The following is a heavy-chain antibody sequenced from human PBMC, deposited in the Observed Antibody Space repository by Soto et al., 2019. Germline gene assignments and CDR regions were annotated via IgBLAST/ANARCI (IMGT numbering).Heavy chain of an antibody. CDR1: GLSFSVYS. Sequence: GGSLRLACAASGLSFSVYSVDWVRQAPGKGLEWVSYINGRDGAINYVDSVKGRFTISIDIAKNSLYLQMNSLRDEDTAVYFCARDHLWAFDYWGQGVLVTVSS. CDR2: INGRDGAI. D-gene: IGHD3-3*02. J-gene: IGHJ4*02. V-gene: IGHV3-48*02. CDR3: ARDHLWAFDY.